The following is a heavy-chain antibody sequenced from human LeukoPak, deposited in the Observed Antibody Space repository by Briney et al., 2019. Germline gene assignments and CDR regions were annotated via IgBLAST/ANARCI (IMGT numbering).Heavy chain of an antibody. Sequence: KPGGSLRLSCAASGFTFSSYSMNWVRQAPGKGLEWVSSISSSSSYIYYADSVKGRFTISRDNAKNSLYLQMNSLRAEDTAVYYCARPVGATTSNDAFDIWGQGTMVTVSS. CDR1: GFTFSSYS. CDR2: ISSSSSYI. D-gene: IGHD1-26*01. V-gene: IGHV3-21*01. J-gene: IGHJ3*02. CDR3: ARPVGATTSNDAFDI.